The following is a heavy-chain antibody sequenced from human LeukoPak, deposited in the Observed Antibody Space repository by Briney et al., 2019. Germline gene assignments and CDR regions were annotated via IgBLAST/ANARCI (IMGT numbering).Heavy chain of an antibody. V-gene: IGHV3-30*04. CDR2: ISYDGSNK. CDR3: ARVDDSSGYSLDAFDI. CDR1: GFSFRSYA. D-gene: IGHD3-22*01. Sequence: PGGSLRLSCAASGFSFRSYAMHWVRQAPGKGLEWVAVISYDGSNKYYADSVKGRFTISRDNSKNTLYLQMNSLRAEDTAVYYCARVDDSSGYSLDAFDIWGQGTMVTVSS. J-gene: IGHJ3*02.